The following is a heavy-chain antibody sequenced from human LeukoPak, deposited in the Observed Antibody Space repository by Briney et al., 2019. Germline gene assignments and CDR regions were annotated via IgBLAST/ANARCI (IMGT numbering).Heavy chain of an antibody. D-gene: IGHD2-2*01. CDR2: INAYNGNS. CDR1: GGTFSSYA. Sequence: ASVKVSCKASGGTFSSYAISWVRQAPGQGLEWMGWINAYNGNSNYAQKFQGRVTMTTDTSTSTGYMELRSLRSDDTAVYYCARVHSYCSSTSCLDYWGQGTLVTVSS. CDR3: ARVHSYCSSTSCLDY. J-gene: IGHJ4*02. V-gene: IGHV1-18*01.